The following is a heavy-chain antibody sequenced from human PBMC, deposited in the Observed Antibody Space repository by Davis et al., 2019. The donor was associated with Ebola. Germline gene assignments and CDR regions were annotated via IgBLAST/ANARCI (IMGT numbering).Heavy chain of an antibody. J-gene: IGHJ2*01. Sequence: SETLSLTCTVSSGSISSSNYYWGWIRQPPGKGLEWIGSIYSSGTTYYSPSVKSRITISVDTSKNQFSLKLSSVTAADTAVYYCARRLAVAGTHWYFDLWGRGTLVTVSS. D-gene: IGHD6-19*01. CDR3: ARRLAVAGTHWYFDL. CDR2: IYSSGTT. V-gene: IGHV4-39*07. CDR1: SGSISSSNYY.